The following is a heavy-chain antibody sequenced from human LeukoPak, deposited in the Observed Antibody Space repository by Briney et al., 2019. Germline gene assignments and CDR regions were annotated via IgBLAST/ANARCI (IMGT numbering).Heavy chain of an antibody. CDR3: AKVLVSSTSFFYAMDV. J-gene: IGHJ6*02. V-gene: IGHV3-23*01. CDR2: ISGSSGLT. CDR1: GFSFSTYV. D-gene: IGHD2-2*01. Sequence: GGSLRLSCAASGFSFSTYVMSWVRQAPGKGLEWISAISGSSGLTYYGDSVKGRFTISRDNSKNTLYLLMNSLRAEDTAVYYCAKVLVSSTSFFYAMDVWGQGTTVTVSS.